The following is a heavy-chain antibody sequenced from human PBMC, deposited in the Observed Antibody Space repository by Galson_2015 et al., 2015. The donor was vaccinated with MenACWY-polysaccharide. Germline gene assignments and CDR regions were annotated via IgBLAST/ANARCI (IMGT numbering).Heavy chain of an antibody. Sequence: SLRLSCAASGFTFSSYEMNWVRQAPGKGLEWVSYISSSGSTIYYADSVKGRFTISRDNAKNSLYLQMNSLRAEDTAVYYCAIYDFWSGPSTNYYGMDVWGQGTTVTVSS. D-gene: IGHD3-3*01. CDR1: GFTFSSYE. V-gene: IGHV3-48*03. CDR2: ISSSGSTI. J-gene: IGHJ6*02. CDR3: AIYDFWSGPSTNYYGMDV.